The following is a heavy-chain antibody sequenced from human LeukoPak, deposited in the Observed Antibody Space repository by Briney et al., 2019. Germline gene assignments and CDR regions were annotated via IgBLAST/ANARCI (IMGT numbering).Heavy chain of an antibody. CDR3: AKQDRTGLAGTPDY. D-gene: IGHD6-19*01. Sequence: GGSLRLSCAASGFTFSSYAVSWVRQAPGKGLEWVSGISGSAVSIYYADSVKGRFTISRDNSKNTLSLQMNSLRAEDTAVYYCAKQDRTGLAGTPDYWGQGTLVTVSS. V-gene: IGHV3-23*01. J-gene: IGHJ4*02. CDR2: ISGSAVSI. CDR1: GFTFSSYA.